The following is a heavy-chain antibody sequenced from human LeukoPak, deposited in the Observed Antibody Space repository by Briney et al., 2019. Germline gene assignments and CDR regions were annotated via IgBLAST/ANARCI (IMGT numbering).Heavy chain of an antibody. CDR2: ISGSGDIT. V-gene: IGHV3-23*01. CDR3: AKDWGGSYYGNAFDI. CDR1: EFTFSSYW. J-gene: IGHJ3*02. D-gene: IGHD1-26*01. Sequence: PGGSLRLSCAASEFTFSSYWMNWVRQAPGKGPEWVSGISGSGDITYYVDSVKGRFTISRDSSKNTLYLQMSRLRAEDTAVYYCAKDWGGSYYGNAFDIRGQGTMVTVSS.